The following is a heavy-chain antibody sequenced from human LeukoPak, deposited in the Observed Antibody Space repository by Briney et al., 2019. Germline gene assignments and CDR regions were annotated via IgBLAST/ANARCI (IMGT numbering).Heavy chain of an antibody. CDR2: FDPEDGET. V-gene: IGHV1-24*01. J-gene: IGHJ4*02. CDR1: GYTLTELS. D-gene: IGHD6-13*01. CDR3: ATGYSSSWDVSNYYFDY. Sequence: ASVKVSRKVSGYTLTELSMQWVRQAPGKGLEWMGGFDPEDGETIYAQKFQGRVTMTEDTSTDTAYMELSSLRSEDTAVYFCATGYSSSWDVSNYYFDYWGQGTLVTVSS.